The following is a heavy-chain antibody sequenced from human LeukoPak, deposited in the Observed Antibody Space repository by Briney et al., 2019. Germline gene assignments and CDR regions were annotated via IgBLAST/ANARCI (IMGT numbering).Heavy chain of an antibody. V-gene: IGHV3-30-3*01. CDR3: ARAKAYSTSCYDY. Sequence: PGGSLRLSCAASGFTFSSHYMHWVRQAPGKGLEWVAVISLDGSNKYYADSVKGRFTISRDNSKNTLYLQMNSLRAEDTAVYYCARAKAYSTSCYDYWGQGTLVTVSS. CDR2: ISLDGSNK. CDR1: GFTFSSHY. D-gene: IGHD2-2*01. J-gene: IGHJ4*02.